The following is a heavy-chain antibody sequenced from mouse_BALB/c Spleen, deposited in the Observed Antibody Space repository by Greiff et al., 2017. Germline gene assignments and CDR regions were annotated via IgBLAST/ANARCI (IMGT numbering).Heavy chain of an antibody. Sequence: EVQLQQSGPELVKPGASVRISCKASGYSFTGYYMHWVKQSHVKSLEWIGRINPYNGATSYNQNFKDKASLTVDKSSSTAYMELHSLTSEDSAVYYCARTGYRYDGLAYWGQGTLVTVSA. CDR2: INPYNGAT. J-gene: IGHJ3*01. V-gene: IGHV1-31*01. CDR1: GYSFTGYY. CDR3: ARTGYRYDGLAY. D-gene: IGHD2-14*01.